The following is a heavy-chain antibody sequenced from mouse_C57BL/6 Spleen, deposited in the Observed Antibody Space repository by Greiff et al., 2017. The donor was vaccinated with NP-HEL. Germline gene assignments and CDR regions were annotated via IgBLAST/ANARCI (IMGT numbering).Heavy chain of an antibody. CDR2: INPSNGGT. Sequence: QVQLQQPGTELVKPGASVKLSCKASGYTFTSYWMHWVKQRPGQGLEWIGNINPSNGGTNYNEKFKSKATLTVDKSSSTAYMQLSSLTSEDSAVYDCARTGGYDDAMDYWGQGTSVTVSS. J-gene: IGHJ4*01. D-gene: IGHD2-2*01. CDR3: ARTGGYDDAMDY. CDR1: GYTFTSYW. V-gene: IGHV1-53*01.